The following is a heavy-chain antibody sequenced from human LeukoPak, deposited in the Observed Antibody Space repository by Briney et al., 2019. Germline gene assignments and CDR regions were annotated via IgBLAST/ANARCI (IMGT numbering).Heavy chain of an antibody. CDR1: GYTFTHYY. CDR2: INPNSGGT. CDR3: ARAYSSSWDKTYNWFDP. Sequence: GASVTVSCQASGYTFTHYYMHWLRQAPGQGLEWMGWINPNSGGTNYAQKFQGWVTMTRDTSLSTAYMELSRLRSDATAVYYCARAYSSSWDKTYNWFDPWGQGTLVTVSS. V-gene: IGHV1-2*04. D-gene: IGHD6-13*01. J-gene: IGHJ5*02.